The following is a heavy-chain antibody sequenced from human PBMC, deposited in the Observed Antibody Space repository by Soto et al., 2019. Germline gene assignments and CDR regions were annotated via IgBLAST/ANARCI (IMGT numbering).Heavy chain of an antibody. Sequence: QVQLQESDPGLVKPSQTLSLTCTVSGGSISSGGYYWSWIRQHPGKGLEWIGYIYYSGSTYYNPSLKSRVTISVETSKNQFSLKLSSVTAADTAVYYCARMGIGNYGDYPSWFDPWGQGTLVTVSS. V-gene: IGHV4-31*03. CDR1: GGSISSGGYY. D-gene: IGHD4-17*01. CDR3: ARMGIGNYGDYPSWFDP. CDR2: IYYSGST. J-gene: IGHJ5*02.